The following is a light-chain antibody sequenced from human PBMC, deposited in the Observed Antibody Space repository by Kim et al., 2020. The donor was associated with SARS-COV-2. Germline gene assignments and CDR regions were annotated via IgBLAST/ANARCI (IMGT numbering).Light chain of an antibody. V-gene: IGLV1-40*01. CDR3: QSYDSGLSGS. J-gene: IGLJ3*02. Sequence: GQSVTISCTGSSSNIGAGYDVHWYQQLPGTAPKLLIYGNINRPSGVPDRFSGSKSGTSASLAITGLQPEDEADYYCQSYDSGLSGSFGGGTQLTVL. CDR1: SSNIGAGYD. CDR2: GNI.